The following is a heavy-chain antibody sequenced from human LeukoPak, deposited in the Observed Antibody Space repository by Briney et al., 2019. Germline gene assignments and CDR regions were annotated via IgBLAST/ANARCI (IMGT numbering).Heavy chain of an antibody. CDR2: ISGEGAST. J-gene: IGHJ4*02. Sequence: GGSLRLSCAASGFAFDDYAMHWVRQAPGKGLEWVSLISGEGASTYYADSVKGRFTISRDNSKNSLYLLMNSLRTEDTALYYCVKDLYSSLIELDYWGQGTLVTVSS. D-gene: IGHD6-13*01. CDR3: VKDLYSSLIELDY. V-gene: IGHV3-43*02. CDR1: GFAFDDYA.